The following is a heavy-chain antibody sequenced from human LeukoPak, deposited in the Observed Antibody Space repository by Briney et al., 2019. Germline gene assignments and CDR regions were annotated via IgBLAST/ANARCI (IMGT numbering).Heavy chain of an antibody. J-gene: IGHJ4*02. D-gene: IGHD3-16*02. CDR3: AREVITFGGVIVWRYFDY. CDR1: GGSISSYY. CDR2: IYYSGST. Sequence: SETLSLTCTVSGGSISSYYWSWIRQPPGKGLEWIGYIYYSGSTNYNRSLKSRVTISVDTSKNQFSLRLSSVTAADTAVYYCAREVITFGGVIVWRYFDYWGQGTLVTVSS. V-gene: IGHV4-59*01.